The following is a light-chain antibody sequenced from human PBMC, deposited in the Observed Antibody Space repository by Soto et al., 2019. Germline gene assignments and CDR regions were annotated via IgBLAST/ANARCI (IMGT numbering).Light chain of an antibody. Sequence: QSALTQPASVSGSPGQSITISCTGTSSDVGSYNLVSWYQLHTGKAPKLMIYEFSKRPSGVSKRFGGSKSGNTASRTIPGLQAEDEADYYCCSYAGSSTVVFGGGTKLTVL. CDR3: CSYAGSSTVV. V-gene: IGLV2-23*02. CDR2: EFS. J-gene: IGLJ2*01. CDR1: SSDVGSYNL.